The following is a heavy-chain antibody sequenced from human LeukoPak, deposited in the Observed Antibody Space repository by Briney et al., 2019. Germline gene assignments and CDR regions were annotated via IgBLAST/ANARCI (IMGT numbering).Heavy chain of an antibody. CDR3: ARGWGE. J-gene: IGHJ4*02. D-gene: IGHD3-10*01. V-gene: IGHV3-48*03. CDR2: ISSSGSTR. Sequence: GGSLRLSCAASGFTFSSYEMNWVRQPPEKGLEWVSYISSSGSTRYYADSVKGRFIITRDNAKNSLYLQMNSLRAEDTAVYYCARGWGEGGQGTLVTVSS. CDR1: GFTFSSYE.